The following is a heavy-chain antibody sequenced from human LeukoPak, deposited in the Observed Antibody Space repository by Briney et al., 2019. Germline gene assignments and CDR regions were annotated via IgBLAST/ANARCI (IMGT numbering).Heavy chain of an antibody. J-gene: IGHJ5*02. CDR2: IYSSGST. Sequence: PSETLSPTCTVSGGSISGYYWTWIRQPPGKGLEWIGYIYSSGSTKYNPSLKSPITISVDTSKNQLSLKLSSVTAADTAVYYCARGQQWFDPWGQGTLVTVSS. V-gene: IGHV4-59*12. CDR3: ARGQQWFDP. D-gene: IGHD6-13*01. CDR1: GGSISGYY.